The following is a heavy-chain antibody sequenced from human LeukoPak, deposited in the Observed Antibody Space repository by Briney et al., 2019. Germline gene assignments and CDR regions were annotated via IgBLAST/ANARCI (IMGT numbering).Heavy chain of an antibody. CDR2: ISGSGGST. Sequence: GGTLRLSCAASGFTFISYGMSWVRQAPGKGLEWVSAISGSGGSTYYADSVKGRFTISRDNSKNTLYLQMNSLRAEDTAVYYCAKYTVTTSNFDYWGQGTLVTVSS. CDR3: AKYTVTTSNFDY. V-gene: IGHV3-23*01. J-gene: IGHJ4*02. CDR1: GFTFISYG. D-gene: IGHD4-17*01.